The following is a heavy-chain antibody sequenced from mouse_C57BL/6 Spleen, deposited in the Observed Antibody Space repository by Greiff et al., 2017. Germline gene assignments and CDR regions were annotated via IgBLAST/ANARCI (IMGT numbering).Heavy chain of an antibody. CDR1: GFNIKDDY. CDR3: TPSTMVTPWFAY. V-gene: IGHV14-4*01. CDR2: IDPENGDT. Sequence: VHVKQSGAELVRPGASVKLSCTASGFNIKDDYMHWVKQRPEQGLEWIGWIDPENGDTEYASKFQGKATITADTSSNTAYLQLSSLTSEDTAVYYCTPSTMVTPWFAYWGQGTLVTVSA. D-gene: IGHD2-2*01. J-gene: IGHJ3*01.